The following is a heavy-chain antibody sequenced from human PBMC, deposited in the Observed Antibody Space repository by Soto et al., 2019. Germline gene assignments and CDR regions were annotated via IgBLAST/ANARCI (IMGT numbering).Heavy chain of an antibody. Sequence: GGSLRLSCAASGFAFSNCVMSWVRQAPGKGLEWVSTIKTSGDTTFYADPVKGRFTTSRDDSKNTLYLQMNSLRAEDTATYYCTKDVTGDIGADFWGQGTPVTVSS. D-gene: IGHD2-21*02. V-gene: IGHV3-23*05. J-gene: IGHJ4*02. CDR2: IKTSGDTT. CDR3: TKDVTGDIGADF. CDR1: GFAFSNCV.